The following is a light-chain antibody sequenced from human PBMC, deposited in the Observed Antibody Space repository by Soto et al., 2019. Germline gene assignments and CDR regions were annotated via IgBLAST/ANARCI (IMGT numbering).Light chain of an antibody. J-gene: IGKJ2*01. CDR1: QSISSW. V-gene: IGKV1-5*01. CDR2: DAS. CDR3: QQYNSLPYT. Sequence: DIQMTQSPSTLSASVGDRVTITCRASQSISSWLAWYQQKPGKAPKLLIYDASSLESVVPSRFSGSGSGTEFTLTISSMQPDDFATYYCQQYNSLPYTFGQGTKLEIK.